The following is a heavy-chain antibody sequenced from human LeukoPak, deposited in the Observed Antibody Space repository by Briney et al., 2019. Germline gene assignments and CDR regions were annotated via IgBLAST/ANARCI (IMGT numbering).Heavy chain of an antibody. D-gene: IGHD1-26*01. CDR1: GFTFSNAW. CDR3: TTPGVTTRVGY. Sequence: PGGSLRLSCAASGFTFSNAWMSWVRQAPGKGLEWVGRIKSKTDGGTTDYAAPVRARFTISRDDSKNTLDLQMNSLKTEDTAVYYCTTPGVTTRVGYWGQGTLVTVSS. J-gene: IGHJ4*02. V-gene: IGHV3-15*01. CDR2: IKSKTDGGTT.